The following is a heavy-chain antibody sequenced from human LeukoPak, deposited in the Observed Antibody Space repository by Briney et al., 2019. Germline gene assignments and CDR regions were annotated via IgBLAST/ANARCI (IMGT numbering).Heavy chain of an antibody. V-gene: IGHV3-48*03. Sequence: PGGSLRLSCVASGFTFSNYEMICVRQAPGKGLEWVSYISSSDTTTYYADSVKGRFTISRDNAKNSLYLQMNSLRAEDTAVYYCVRDWQWLVFWGQGTLVTVSS. J-gene: IGHJ4*02. CDR3: VRDWQWLVF. CDR1: GFTFSNYE. CDR2: ISSSDTTT. D-gene: IGHD6-19*01.